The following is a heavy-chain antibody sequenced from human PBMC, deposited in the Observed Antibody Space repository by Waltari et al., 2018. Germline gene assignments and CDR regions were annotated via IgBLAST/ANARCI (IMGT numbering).Heavy chain of an antibody. V-gene: IGHV4-34*01. J-gene: IGHJ6*02. D-gene: IGHD3-9*01. CDR2: INHSGST. CDR1: GGSFSGYY. Sequence: QVQLQQWGAGLLTPSETLSLTCAVYGGSFSGYYWSWLRQPPGTGLEWIGEINHSGSTNYNPSLKSRVTISVDTSKNQFSLKLSSVTAADTAVYYCARGSTSLTGYQAYYYYYGMDVWGQGTTVTVSS. CDR3: ARGSTSLTGYQAYYYYYGMDV.